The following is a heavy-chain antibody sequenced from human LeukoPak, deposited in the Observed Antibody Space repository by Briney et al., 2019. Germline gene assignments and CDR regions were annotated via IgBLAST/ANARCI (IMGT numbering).Heavy chain of an antibody. CDR3: ARDSFGRSTVTTYYYYGMDV. D-gene: IGHD4-17*01. Sequence: PGGSLRLSCAASGFTVSSNYMSWVRQAPGKGLEWVSVIYSGGSTYYADSVKGRFTISRDNSKNTLYLQMNSLRAEDTAVYYCARDSFGRSTVTTYYYYGMDVWGQGTTVTVSS. J-gene: IGHJ6*02. V-gene: IGHV3-66*01. CDR1: GFTVSSNY. CDR2: IYSGGST.